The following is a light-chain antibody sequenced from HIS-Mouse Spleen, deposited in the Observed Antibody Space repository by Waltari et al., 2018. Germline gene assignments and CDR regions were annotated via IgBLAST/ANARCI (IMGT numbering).Light chain of an antibody. Sequence: SYDLPQPLGVSAALGRTARIPCAGNNIGSKNLHWYQTKPGQAPVLVIDRDSHRPSGIPERFSGSNSGNTATLTISRAQAGDEADYYCQVWDSSTVVFGGGTKLTVL. CDR2: RDS. J-gene: IGLJ2*01. CDR1: NIGSKN. CDR3: QVWDSSTVV. V-gene: IGLV3-9*01.